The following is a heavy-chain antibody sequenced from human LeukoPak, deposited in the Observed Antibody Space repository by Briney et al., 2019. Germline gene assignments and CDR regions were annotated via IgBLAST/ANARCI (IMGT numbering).Heavy chain of an antibody. CDR1: GYTFTSYD. CDR3: ARRLPHPYGSGKLRLNPPSWFVP. CDR2: MNPNSGNT. Sequence: ASVKVSCKASGYTFTSYDINWVRQAPGQGLEWMGWMNPNSGNTGYAQKFQGRVTMTRNTTISTDYMEMSSLRAEDTAVYYCARRLPHPYGSGKLRLNPPSWFVPWGQGTLVTVSS. D-gene: IGHD3-10*01. J-gene: IGHJ5*02. V-gene: IGHV1-8*01.